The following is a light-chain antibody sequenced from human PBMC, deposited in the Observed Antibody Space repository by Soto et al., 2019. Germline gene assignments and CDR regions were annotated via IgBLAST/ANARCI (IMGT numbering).Light chain of an antibody. Sequence: DIVLTQSPATLSLSPGDGATLSCRASQRVSGYLAWYQQKPGQAPRLLIYYASNRATGIPVRFSGSESDTEYTLTISSLEPEDFAVYYCQQRSNLPWTFGQGTKVDVK. J-gene: IGKJ1*01. V-gene: IGKV3-11*01. CDR2: YAS. CDR3: QQRSNLPWT. CDR1: QRVSGY.